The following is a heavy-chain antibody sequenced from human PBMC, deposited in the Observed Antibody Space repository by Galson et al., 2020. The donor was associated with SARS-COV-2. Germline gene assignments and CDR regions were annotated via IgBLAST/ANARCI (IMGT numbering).Heavy chain of an antibody. Sequence: SETLSLTCAVSGGSITTNTWWTWVRQPPGKGLEWIGEISHSGGTTYNLSLKSRVTISIDRSTNHFSLQLSSVTAADTAVYYCARLFRGPNDNYFWFDPWGQGTLVTVSS. D-gene: IGHD2-8*01. CDR3: ARLFRGPNDNYFWFDP. V-gene: IGHV4-4*02. CDR2: ISHSGGT. CDR1: GGSITTNTW. J-gene: IGHJ5*02.